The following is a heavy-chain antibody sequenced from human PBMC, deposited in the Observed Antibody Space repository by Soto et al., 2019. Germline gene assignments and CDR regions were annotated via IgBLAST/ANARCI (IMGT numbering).Heavy chain of an antibody. V-gene: IGHV3-23*01. Sequence: EVQLLESGGDLVQPGGSLRLSCAASGFTFSTYAMSWVRQAPGKGLEWVSTISSSGGNTYYTDSVKGRFTISRDNSKNKLYLQMNRLRAEDTAIYYCAKRPTSTGFGDPFDIWGQGTMVTVSS. D-gene: IGHD3-10*01. CDR1: GFTFSTYA. CDR2: ISSSGGNT. J-gene: IGHJ3*02. CDR3: AKRPTSTGFGDPFDI.